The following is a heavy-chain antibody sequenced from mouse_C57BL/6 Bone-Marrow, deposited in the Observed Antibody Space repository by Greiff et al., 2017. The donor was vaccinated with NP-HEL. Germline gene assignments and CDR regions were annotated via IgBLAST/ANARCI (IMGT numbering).Heavy chain of an antibody. V-gene: IGHV5-4*01. CDR2: ISDGGSYT. CDR1: GFTFSSYA. D-gene: IGHD2-3*01. Sequence: EVQLVESGGGLVKPGGSLKLSCAASGFTFSSYAMSWVRQTPEKRLEWVATISDGGSYTYYPDNVKGRFTISRDNAKNNLYLQMSHLKSEDTAMYYCARDDGYYVDWYFDVWGTGTTVTVSS. J-gene: IGHJ1*03. CDR3: ARDDGYYVDWYFDV.